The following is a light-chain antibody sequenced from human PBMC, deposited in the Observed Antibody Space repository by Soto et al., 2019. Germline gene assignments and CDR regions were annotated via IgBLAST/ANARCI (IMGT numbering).Light chain of an antibody. CDR1: SSDVGGYNY. CDR3: SSYTSSSTLGV. J-gene: IGLJ1*01. CDR2: DVS. Sequence: LTQPASVSGSPGQSITISCTGTSSDVGGYNYVSWYQQHPGKAPKLMIYDVSNRPSGVSNRFSGSKSGNTASLTISGLQAEDEADYYCSSYTSSSTLGVFGTGTRSPS. V-gene: IGLV2-14*01.